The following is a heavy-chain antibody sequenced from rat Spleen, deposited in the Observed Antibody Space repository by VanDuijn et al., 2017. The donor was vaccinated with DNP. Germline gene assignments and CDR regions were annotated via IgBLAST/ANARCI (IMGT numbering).Heavy chain of an antibody. J-gene: IGHJ2*01. Sequence: EVQLVESGGGLVQPGRSLKLSCVASGFTFNNYWMTWIRQAPGKGLEWVASITNTGGSTYYPDSVKGRFTISRDNAKSTLYLQMNSLRSEDTATYYCTRADYYDGYYHVDYWGQGVMVTVSS. CDR2: ITNTGGST. D-gene: IGHD1-12*03. CDR1: GFTFNNYW. CDR3: TRADYYDGYYHVDY. V-gene: IGHV5-31*01.